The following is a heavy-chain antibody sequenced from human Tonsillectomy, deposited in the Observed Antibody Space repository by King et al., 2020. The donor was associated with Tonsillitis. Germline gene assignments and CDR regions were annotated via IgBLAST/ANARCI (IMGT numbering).Heavy chain of an antibody. CDR3: AXGGKLGQXYXXY. CDR2: LSAIGGSP. Sequence: VQLVESGGGLVQPGGSLRLSCAASGFTLSTYAMSWVRQAPGKGLEWVSALSAIGGSPYYADSVRGRFTISRDNSKNTLYLQINSLRAEDTAIYYCAXGGKLGQXYXXYXGQGTLVTVSS. CDR1: GFTLSTYA. J-gene: IGHJ4*02. D-gene: IGHD1/OR15-1a*01. V-gene: IGHV3-23*04.